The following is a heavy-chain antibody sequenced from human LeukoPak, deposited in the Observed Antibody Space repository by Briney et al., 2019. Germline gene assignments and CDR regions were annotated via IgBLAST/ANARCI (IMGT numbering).Heavy chain of an antibody. CDR2: IYYSGST. CDR3: ARPYCSSTSCYQVGYYFDY. CDR1: GGSISSSSYY. Sequence: SETLSLTCTVSGGSISSSSYYWSWIRQPPGKGLEWIGYIYYSGSTNYNPSLKSRVTISVDTSKNQFSLKLSSVTAADTAVYYCARPYCSSTSCYQVGYYFDYWGQGTLVTVSS. D-gene: IGHD2-2*01. V-gene: IGHV4-61*05. J-gene: IGHJ4*02.